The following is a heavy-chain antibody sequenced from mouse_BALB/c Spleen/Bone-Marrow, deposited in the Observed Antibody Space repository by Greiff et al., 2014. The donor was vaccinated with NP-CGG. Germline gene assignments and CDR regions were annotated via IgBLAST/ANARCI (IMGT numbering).Heavy chain of an antibody. D-gene: IGHD4-1*01. CDR1: GYTFTNYT. Sequence: QVQLQQSGAELARPGASAKMSCKASGYTFTNYTMHWVKQRPGQGLEWIGYINPSSGYTNYNQKFKDTATLTADKSSSTAYMQLSSLTSADSAVYYCARGKTGFYTFNYLGQGASVTVSS. CDR3: ARGKTGFYTFNY. V-gene: IGHV1-4*01. CDR2: INPSSGYT. J-gene: IGHJ4*01.